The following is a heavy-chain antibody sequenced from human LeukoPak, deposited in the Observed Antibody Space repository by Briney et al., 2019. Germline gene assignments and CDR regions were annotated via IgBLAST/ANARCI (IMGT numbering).Heavy chain of an antibody. CDR3: ARGLMMAVAGRGEFHY. J-gene: IGHJ4*02. CDR1: GGSISSYY. Sequence: SETLSLTCIVSGGSISSYYWSWIRQPPGKGLEWIGYIYYSGSTNYNPSLRSRVTISVDTSKNQFSLKLSSVTAADTAVYYCARGLMMAVAGRGEFHYWGQGTLVTVSS. V-gene: IGHV4-59*01. D-gene: IGHD6-13*01. CDR2: IYYSGST.